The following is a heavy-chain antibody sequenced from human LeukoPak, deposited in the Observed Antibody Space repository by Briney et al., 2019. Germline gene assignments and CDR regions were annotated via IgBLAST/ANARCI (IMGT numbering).Heavy chain of an antibody. CDR2: INPNSGGT. V-gene: IGHV1-2*02. CDR1: GYTFTGYY. D-gene: IGHD4-23*01. CDR3: ASGPLVSTVENYFDY. J-gene: IGHJ4*02. Sequence: GASVKVSCKAYGYTFTGYYMHCVRQAPGQGLEWMGWINPNSGGTIYAQKFQGRVTMTRDTSISRAYMELSRLRSDDTAVYYCASGPLVSTVENYFDYWGQGTPVTVSS.